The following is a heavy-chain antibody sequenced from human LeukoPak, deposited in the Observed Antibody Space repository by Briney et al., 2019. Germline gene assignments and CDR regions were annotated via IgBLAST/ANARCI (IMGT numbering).Heavy chain of an antibody. J-gene: IGHJ4*02. V-gene: IGHV4-31*03. D-gene: IGHD4-17*01. Sequence: SETLSLTSTVSGGSISTGGYYWSWIRQHPGKGLEWIGYIYYSGTTYYNPSLKSRVSISLDTSKNQFSLNLGSVTAADTAVYYCARSGTVTTWNYWGQGTLVTVSS. CDR1: GGSISTGGYY. CDR2: IYYSGTT. CDR3: ARSGTVTTWNY.